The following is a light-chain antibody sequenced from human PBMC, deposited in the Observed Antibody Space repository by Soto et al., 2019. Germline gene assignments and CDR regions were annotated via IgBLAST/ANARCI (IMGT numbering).Light chain of an antibody. V-gene: IGLV6-57*04. J-gene: IGLJ3*02. CDR1: SGSIASNY. CDR3: QYDDRSTWV. CDR2: EDN. Sequence: NFMLTQPHSVSESPGQTVTISCTRSSGSIASNYVQWYQQRPGSAPLTVIYEDNQRPSGVPDRFSGSINSSSNSASLTISGLETEDAADYCCQYDDRSTWVFGGGTKLTVL.